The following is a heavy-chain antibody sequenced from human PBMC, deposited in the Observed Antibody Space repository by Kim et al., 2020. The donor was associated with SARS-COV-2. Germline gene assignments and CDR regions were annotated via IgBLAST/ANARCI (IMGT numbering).Heavy chain of an antibody. J-gene: IGHJ4*02. V-gene: IGHV4-34*01. CDR2: INHSGST. D-gene: IGHD2-15*01. CDR3: ARLIGGPPDY. Sequence: SETLSLTCAVYGGSFSGYYWSWIRQPPGKGLEWIGEINHSGSTNYNPSLKSRVTISVDTSKNQFSLKLSSVTAADTAVYYCARLIGGPPDYWGQGTLVTVSS. CDR1: GGSFSGYY.